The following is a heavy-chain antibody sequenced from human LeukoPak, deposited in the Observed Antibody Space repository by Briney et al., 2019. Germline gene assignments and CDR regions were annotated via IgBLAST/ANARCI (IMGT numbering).Heavy chain of an antibody. CDR1: GGSISSYY. CDR2: IHYSGST. D-gene: IGHD3-10*01. Sequence: NPSETLSLTCTVSGGSISSYYWSWIRRPPGKGLERISYIHYSGSTNYNPSLKSRVTISADTSKNQFSLKLNSVTAADTAVYYCARDRHGSGSAHSFDPWGQGTLVTVSS. CDR3: ARDRHGSGSAHSFDP. V-gene: IGHV4-59*01. J-gene: IGHJ5*02.